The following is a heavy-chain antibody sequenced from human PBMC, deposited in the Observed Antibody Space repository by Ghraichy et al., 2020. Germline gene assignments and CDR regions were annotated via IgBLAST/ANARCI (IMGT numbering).Heavy chain of an antibody. D-gene: IGHD3-3*01. Sequence: SETLSLTCTVSGGSISSSSYYWGWIRQPPGKGLEWIGSIYYSGSTYYNPSLKSRVTISVDTSKNQFSLKLSSVTAADTAVYYCARTTYYDFWSGYYTPSNWFDPWGQGTLVTVSS. V-gene: IGHV4-39*01. CDR3: ARTTYYDFWSGYYTPSNWFDP. CDR1: GGSISSSSYY. J-gene: IGHJ5*02. CDR2: IYYSGST.